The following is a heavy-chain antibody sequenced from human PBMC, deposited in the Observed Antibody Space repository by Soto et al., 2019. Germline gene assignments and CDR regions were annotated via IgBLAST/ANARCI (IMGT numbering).Heavy chain of an antibody. D-gene: IGHD3-3*01. V-gene: IGHV4-30-2*01. J-gene: IGHJ6*02. CDR3: ARALYDFWRGYDYYYYGMDV. CDR1: GGSISSGGYS. CDR2: IYHSGST. Sequence: SETLSLTCAVSGGSISSGGYSWSWIRQPPGKGLEWIGYIYHSGSTYYNPSLKSRVTISVDRSKNQFSLKLSSVTAADTAVYYCARALYDFWRGYDYYYYGMDVSGQGTTVTVSS.